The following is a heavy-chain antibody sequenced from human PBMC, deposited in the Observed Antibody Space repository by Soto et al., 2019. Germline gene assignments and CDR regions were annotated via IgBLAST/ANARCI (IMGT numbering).Heavy chain of an antibody. CDR3: AREGSGYDPDYYFDY. J-gene: IGHJ4*02. CDR2: INPSGGST. Sequence: VRQAPGQGLEWMGIINPSGGSTSYAQKFQGRVTMTRDTSTSTVYMELSSLRSEDTAVYYCAREGSGYDPDYYFDYWGQGTLVTVSS. D-gene: IGHD5-12*01. V-gene: IGHV1-46*03.